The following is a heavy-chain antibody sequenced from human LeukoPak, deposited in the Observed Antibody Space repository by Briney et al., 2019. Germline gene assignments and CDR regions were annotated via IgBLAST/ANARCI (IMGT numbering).Heavy chain of an antibody. CDR2: ISYDGSNK. V-gene: IGHV3-30*03. D-gene: IGHD4-17*01. J-gene: IGHJ4*02. CDR3: ACLRGPSDY. Sequence: GGSLRLSCAASGFTFSSYGMHWVRQAPGKGLEWVAVISYDGSNKYYADSVKGRFTISRDNTKNSLYLQMDSLTADDTAVYFCACLRGPSDYWGQGTLVTVPS. CDR1: GFTFSSYG.